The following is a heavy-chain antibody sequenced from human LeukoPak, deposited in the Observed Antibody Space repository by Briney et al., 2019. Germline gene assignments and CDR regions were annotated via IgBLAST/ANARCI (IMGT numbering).Heavy chain of an antibody. J-gene: IGHJ3*02. V-gene: IGHV1-24*01. Sequence: ASVKVSCKVSGYTLTELSMHWVRQAPGKGLEWMGGFDPEDGETIYAQKFQGRVTMTEDTSTDTAYMELSSLRSEDTAVYYCARHGRKISGWYLSENAFDIWGQGTMVTVSS. CDR2: FDPEDGET. CDR3: ARHGRKISGWYLSENAFDI. D-gene: IGHD6-19*01. CDR1: GYTLTELS.